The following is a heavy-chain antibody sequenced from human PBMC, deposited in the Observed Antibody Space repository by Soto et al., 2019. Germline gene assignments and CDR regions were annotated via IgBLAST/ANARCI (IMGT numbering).Heavy chain of an antibody. CDR3: ARDLSRGPDLNYYDSSGYYLD. CDR2: ISAYNGNT. Sequence: ASVKVSCKASGYTFTSYGISWVRQAPGQGLEWMGWISAYNGNTNYAQKLQGRVTMTTDTSTSTAYMELRSLRSDDTAVYYCARDLSRGPDLNYYDSSGYYLDWGQGTLVTVSS. CDR1: GYTFTSYG. D-gene: IGHD3-22*01. J-gene: IGHJ4*02. V-gene: IGHV1-18*01.